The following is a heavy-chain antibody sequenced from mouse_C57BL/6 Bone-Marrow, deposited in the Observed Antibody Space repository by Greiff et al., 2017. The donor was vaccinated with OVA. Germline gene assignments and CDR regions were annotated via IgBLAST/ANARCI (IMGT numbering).Heavy chain of an antibody. J-gene: IGHJ3*01. CDR2: IWGGGST. V-gene: IGHV2-9*01. D-gene: IGHD2-2*01. Sequence: VHLVESGPGLVAPSQSLSITCPVSGFSLTSYGVDWVRQPPGKGLEWLGVIWGGGSTNYNSALMSRLSISKDNSKSQVFLKMNSLQTDDTAMYYCAKRWGYDVRFAYWGQGTLVTVSA. CDR1: GFSLTSYG. CDR3: AKRWGYDVRFAY.